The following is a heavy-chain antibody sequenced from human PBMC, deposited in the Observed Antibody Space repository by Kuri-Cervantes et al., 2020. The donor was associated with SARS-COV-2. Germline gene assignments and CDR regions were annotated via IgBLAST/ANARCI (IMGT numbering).Heavy chain of an antibody. V-gene: IGHV1-3*04. CDR3: ARESSYYGSGSYPTLGY. J-gene: IGHJ4*02. D-gene: IGHD3-10*01. CDR2: INTGNANR. CDR1: GHTFTNYG. Sequence: ASVKVSCKASGHTFTNYGMHWVRQAPGQSLEWMGWINTGNANRKYSDKFQGRVTITRDSSASTAYMELSSLRSEDTAVYFCARESSYYGSGSYPTLGYWGQGTLVTVSS.